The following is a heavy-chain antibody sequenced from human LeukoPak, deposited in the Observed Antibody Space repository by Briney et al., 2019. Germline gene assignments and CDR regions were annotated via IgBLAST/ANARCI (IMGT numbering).Heavy chain of an antibody. CDR2: VSYDGGDK. CDR1: GFTFRSYA. Sequence: GGSLRLSCAASGFTFRSYAMSWVRQAPGKGLEWVAVVSYDGGDKYYADSVKGRFTISRDNSKNTLYLQMSSLRAEDTAVYYCAKDSLMVRGVLALGYWGQGTLVTVSS. J-gene: IGHJ4*02. D-gene: IGHD3-10*01. CDR3: AKDSLMVRGVLALGY. V-gene: IGHV3-30*18.